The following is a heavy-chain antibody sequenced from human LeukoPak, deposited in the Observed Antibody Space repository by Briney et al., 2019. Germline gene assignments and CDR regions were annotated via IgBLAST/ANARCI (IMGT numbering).Heavy chain of an antibody. V-gene: IGHV3-23*01. D-gene: IGHD3-22*01. CDR1: GFTFSDYY. CDR2: ISVSGGST. J-gene: IGHJ6*03. CDR3: ASVDSSGYYHMDV. Sequence: GGSLRLSCAASGFTFSDYYMSWIRQAPGKGPEWVSSISVSGGSTDYADSVKGRFTISRDNSKKTLYLQMNSLRAEDTAVYYCASVDSSGYYHMDVWGKGTTVTISS.